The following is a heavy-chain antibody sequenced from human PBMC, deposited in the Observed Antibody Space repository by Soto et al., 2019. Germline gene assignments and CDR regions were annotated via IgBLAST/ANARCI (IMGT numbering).Heavy chain of an antibody. CDR2: IYPGDSDT. CDR1: GYSFISYW. CDR3: ARLGQSSSIFYGMDV. V-gene: IGHV5-51*01. Sequence: PGESLKISCKGSGYSFISYWIAWVRQMPGKGLEWMGIIYPGDSDTRYSPSFQGQVTISADKSINIAYLQWSSLKASDTAMYYCARLGQSSSIFYGMDVWGQGPTVTVSS. D-gene: IGHD2-2*01. J-gene: IGHJ6*02.